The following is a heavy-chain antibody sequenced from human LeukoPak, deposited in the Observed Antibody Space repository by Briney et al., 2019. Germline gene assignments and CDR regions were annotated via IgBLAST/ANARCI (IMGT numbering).Heavy chain of an antibody. Sequence: PSETLSLTCTVSGGSISSSSYYWGWIRQPPGKGLEWIGSIYYSGSTYYNPSLKSRVTISVDTSKNQFSLKLSSVTAADTAVYYCVRVVRKYSSSWRDYWGQGTLVTVSS. D-gene: IGHD6-6*01. CDR1: GGSISSSSYY. CDR2: IYYSGST. V-gene: IGHV4-39*01. CDR3: VRVVRKYSSSWRDY. J-gene: IGHJ4*02.